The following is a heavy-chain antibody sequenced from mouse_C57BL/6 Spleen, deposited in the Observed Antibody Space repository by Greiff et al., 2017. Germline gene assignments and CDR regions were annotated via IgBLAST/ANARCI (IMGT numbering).Heavy chain of an antibody. D-gene: IGHD1-1*01. CDR3: ASPRSYSFDY. CDR1: GYTFTSYW. J-gene: IGHJ2*01. CDR2: IHPNSGST. Sequence: QVQLQQSGAELVKPGASVKLSCKASGYTFTSYWMHWVKQRPGQGLEWIGMIHPNSGSTNYNEKFKSKATLTVDKSSSTAYMQLSSLTSEDSAVYYCASPRSYSFDYWGQGTTLTVSS. V-gene: IGHV1-64*01.